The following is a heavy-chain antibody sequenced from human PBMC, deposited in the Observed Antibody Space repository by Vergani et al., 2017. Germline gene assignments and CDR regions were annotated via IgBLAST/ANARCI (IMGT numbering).Heavy chain of an antibody. CDR3: ARVNTETNGHLYYYYYMDV. J-gene: IGHJ6*03. CDR2: IDHTGRP. D-gene: IGHD4-11*01. CDR1: GASFTSYH. Sequence: QVQLQQWGGGLLKPSETLSLTCVVNGASFTSYHWTWIRQSPGEGLEWVGDIDHTGRPDYNPSLKSRLTMSVGKSRNQFSLTLNSVTATDTAIYFCARVNTETNGHLYYYYYMDVWGQGTAVTVS. V-gene: IGHV4-34*01.